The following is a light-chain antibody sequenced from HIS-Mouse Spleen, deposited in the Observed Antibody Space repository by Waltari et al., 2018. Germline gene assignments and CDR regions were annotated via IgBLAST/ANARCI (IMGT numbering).Light chain of an antibody. V-gene: IGLV3-1*01. CDR2: QAS. CDR1: KLGDKY. CDR3: QAWDSSTVV. J-gene: IGLJ2*01. Sequence: SYELTQPPSVSVSPGQTASITCSGGKLGDKYACWYQQKPGQSPVLVIYQASKRPSGIPERFSGSNSGNTATLTISGTQAMDEADYYCQAWDSSTVVFGGGTKLTVL.